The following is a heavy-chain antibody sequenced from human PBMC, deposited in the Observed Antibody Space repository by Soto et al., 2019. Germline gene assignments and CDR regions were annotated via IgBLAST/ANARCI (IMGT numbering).Heavy chain of an antibody. Sequence: HPGGSLRLSCAASGFTFSSYAMSWVRQAPGKGLEWVSAISGSGGSTYYADSVKGRFTISRDNSKNTLYLQMNSLRAEDTAVYYCASEISRGQYSGIDFWGQGTLVTVSS. J-gene: IGHJ4*02. CDR1: GFTFSSYA. D-gene: IGHD3-3*02. V-gene: IGHV3-23*01. CDR3: ASEISRGQYSGIDF. CDR2: ISGSGGST.